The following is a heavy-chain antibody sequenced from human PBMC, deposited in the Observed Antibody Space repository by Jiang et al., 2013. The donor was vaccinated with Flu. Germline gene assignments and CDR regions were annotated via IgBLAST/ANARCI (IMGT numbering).Heavy chain of an antibody. V-gene: IGHV5-51*01. J-gene: IGHJ4*02. Sequence: WVRQMPGKGLEWMGIIYPGDSDTRYSPSFQGQVTISADKSISTAYLQWSSLKASDTAMYYCARHQYDSSGYQFDYWGQGTLVTVSS. CDR2: IYPGDSDT. D-gene: IGHD3-22*01. CDR3: ARHQYDSSGYQFDY.